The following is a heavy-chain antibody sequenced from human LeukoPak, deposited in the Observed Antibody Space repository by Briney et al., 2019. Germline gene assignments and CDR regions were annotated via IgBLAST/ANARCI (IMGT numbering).Heavy chain of an antibody. Sequence: SETLSLTCTLSGGSISSRTYYWGWIRQPPGKGLEWIGSIYYSGSTYYNPSLKSRVTMSVDTSNSQFSLKLSSVTAADTAVYYCARHFGYSSGWIDYWGQGTLVTVSS. CDR3: ARHFGYSSGWIDY. V-gene: IGHV4-39*01. D-gene: IGHD6-19*01. J-gene: IGHJ4*02. CDR2: IYYSGST. CDR1: GGSISSRTYY.